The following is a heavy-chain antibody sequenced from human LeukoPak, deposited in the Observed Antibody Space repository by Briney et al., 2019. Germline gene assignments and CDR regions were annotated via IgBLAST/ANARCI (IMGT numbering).Heavy chain of an antibody. D-gene: IGHD3-9*01. CDR1: GFTFSSHW. CDR2: INGDGSST. CDR3: ARPYDISTGYFDY. J-gene: IGHJ4*02. Sequence: GGSLRLSCAASGFTFSSHWMHWVRQAPGKGLMWVARINGDGSSTSYAGSVKGRFTIYRDNGKNTLYLQMNTLRAEDTAMYYCARPYDISTGYFDYWGQGTLVIVSS. V-gene: IGHV3-74*01.